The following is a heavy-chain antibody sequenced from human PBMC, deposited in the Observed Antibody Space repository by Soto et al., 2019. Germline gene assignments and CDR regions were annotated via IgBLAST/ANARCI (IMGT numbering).Heavy chain of an antibody. CDR3: ALAPFFRGYWSGGSCSWLYY. CDR1: GYTFTGYY. J-gene: IGHJ4*02. D-gene: IGHD2-15*01. Sequence: ASVKVSCKASGYTFTGYYMHWVRQAPGQGLEWMGWINPNSGGTNYAQKFQGWVTMTRDTSISTAYMELSRLRSDDTAVYYCALAPFFRGYWSGGSCSWLYYWGQGTLVTVSS. V-gene: IGHV1-2*04. CDR2: INPNSGGT.